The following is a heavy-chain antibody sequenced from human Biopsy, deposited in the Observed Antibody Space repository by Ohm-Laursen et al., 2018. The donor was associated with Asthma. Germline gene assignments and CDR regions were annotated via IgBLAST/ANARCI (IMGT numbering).Heavy chain of an antibody. CDR3: ARGDSSNWSHYYFDY. Sequence: SLRLSCAALGFAVSRDYMFRVRQAPGKGLEWVSVIYSGGTSHTADSVRGRFTISRDYSKNTLYLQMHSLRAEDTAVYYCARGDSSNWSHYYFDYWGQGTLVTVSS. D-gene: IGHD3-22*01. CDR1: GFAVSRDY. V-gene: IGHV3-53*01. J-gene: IGHJ4*02. CDR2: IYSGGTS.